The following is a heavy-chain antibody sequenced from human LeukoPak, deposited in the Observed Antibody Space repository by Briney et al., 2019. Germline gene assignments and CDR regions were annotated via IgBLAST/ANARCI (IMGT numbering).Heavy chain of an antibody. CDR3: ARAGPLVLVAGTPSFDY. J-gene: IGHJ4*02. CDR2: INHSGST. Sequence: PSETLSLTCTVSGGSVSSGSYYWRWIRQPPGKGLEWIGEINHSGSTNYSPSLRSRVSISVDRSENQLSLKLSSVTAADTAVYYCARAGPLVLVAGTPSFDYWGPGTLVTVSS. D-gene: IGHD2-15*01. CDR1: GGSVSSGSYY. V-gene: IGHV4-39*07.